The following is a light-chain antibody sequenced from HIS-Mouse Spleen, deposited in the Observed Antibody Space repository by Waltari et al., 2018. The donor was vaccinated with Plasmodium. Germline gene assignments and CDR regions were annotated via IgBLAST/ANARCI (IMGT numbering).Light chain of an antibody. J-gene: IGKJ1*01. Sequence: DIQMTQSPSTLSASVGDRVTITCPASQSISSWLAWYQQKPGNAPKLLIYKASNLESGVPSRFSGSGSGTEFTLTISSLQPDDFATYYCQQYNSFTWTFGQWTKVEIK. CDR2: KAS. CDR3: QQYNSFTWT. V-gene: IGKV1-5*03. CDR1: QSISSW.